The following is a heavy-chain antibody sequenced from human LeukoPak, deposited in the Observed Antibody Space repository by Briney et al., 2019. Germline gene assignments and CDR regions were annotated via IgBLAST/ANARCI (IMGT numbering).Heavy chain of an antibody. D-gene: IGHD3-3*01. Sequence: SETLSLTCTVSGYSISSGYYWGWIRQPPGKGLEWIGSIYHSGSTYYNPSLKSRVTISVDTSKNQFSLKLSSVTAADTAVYYCARGQRAHVEWSYYMDAWGKGTTVTVSS. CDR2: IYHSGST. CDR3: ARGQRAHVEWSYYMDA. V-gene: IGHV4-38-2*02. CDR1: GYSISSGYY. J-gene: IGHJ6*03.